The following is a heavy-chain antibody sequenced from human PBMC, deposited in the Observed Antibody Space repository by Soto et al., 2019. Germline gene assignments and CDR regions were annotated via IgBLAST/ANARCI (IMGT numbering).Heavy chain of an antibody. J-gene: IGHJ4*02. CDR1: GGSISSGDYY. Sequence: QVQLQESGPGLVKPSQTLSLTCTVSGGSISSGDYYWSWIRQPPGNGLEWIGYIYYSGSTYYNPSLMSRVTRSVDTSKNQFSLKLSSVTAADTAVYYCARMYSSSWYVEYYFDYWGQGTLVTVSS. CDR2: IYYSGST. CDR3: ARMYSSSWYVEYYFDY. D-gene: IGHD6-13*01. V-gene: IGHV4-30-4*01.